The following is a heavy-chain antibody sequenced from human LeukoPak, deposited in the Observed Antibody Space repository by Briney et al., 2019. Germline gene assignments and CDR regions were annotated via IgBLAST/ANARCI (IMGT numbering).Heavy chain of an antibody. CDR2: ISSSSSYI. CDR1: GFTFSSYS. J-gene: IGHJ4*02. CDR3: ARDRGLYSSSWQFDY. D-gene: IGHD6-13*01. V-gene: IGHV3-21*01. Sequence: GGSLRLSCAASGFTFSSYSMNWVRQAPGKGLEWVSSISSSSSYIYYADSVKGRFTISRDNAKNSLYLQMNSLRAEDTAVYYCARDRGLYSSSWQFDYWGQGTLVTVSS.